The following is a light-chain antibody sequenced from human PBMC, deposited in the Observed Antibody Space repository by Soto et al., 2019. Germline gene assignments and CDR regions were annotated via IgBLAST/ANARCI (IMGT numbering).Light chain of an antibody. CDR2: WAS. CDR1: QSVLYTANNKNY. CDR3: QQYYRTPPT. J-gene: IGKJ2*01. Sequence: DIVMTQSPDSLAVSLGGRATINCKSSQSVLYTANNKNYLAWYQQKPGQPPKLLIYWASTRESGVPDRFSGSGSGTDFTLTISSLQAEDVAVYYCQQYYRTPPTFGQGTKLEIK. V-gene: IGKV4-1*01.